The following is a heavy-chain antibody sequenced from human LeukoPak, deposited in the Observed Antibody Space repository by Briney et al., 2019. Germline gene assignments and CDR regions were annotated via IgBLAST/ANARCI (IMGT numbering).Heavy chain of an antibody. CDR1: GYTFTDYY. CDR2: IGPKSADT. V-gene: IGHV1-2*02. CDR3: ARDGGAGRSDAFDL. D-gene: IGHD6-19*01. J-gene: IGHJ3*01. Sequence: ASVTVSFKASGYTFTDYYIHWVRQAPGQGLEWMTYIGPKSADTHYAQKFQGRVTMTLDTSISTAYMVLKWLTADDTAVYYCARDGGAGRSDAFDLWGQGTMVTVSS.